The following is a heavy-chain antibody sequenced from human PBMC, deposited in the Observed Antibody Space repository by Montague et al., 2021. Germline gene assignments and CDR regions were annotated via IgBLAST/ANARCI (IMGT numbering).Heavy chain of an antibody. Sequence: SETLSLTCTVSGYSISSGYCRGLIRHPRKKLQGFIRFNIHSGSTYYNPSLKSRVNISVDTSKNQFSLKLTSVTAADTALYYCARDREAAPFDYWGQGTLVTVSS. CDR1: GYSISSGYC. D-gene: IGHD2-15*01. CDR3: ARDREAAPFDY. J-gene: IGHJ4*02. CDR2: NIHSGST. V-gene: IGHV4-38-2*02.